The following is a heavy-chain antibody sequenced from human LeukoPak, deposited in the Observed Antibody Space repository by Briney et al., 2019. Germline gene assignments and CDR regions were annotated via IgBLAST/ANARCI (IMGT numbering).Heavy chain of an antibody. V-gene: IGHV3-48*02. CDR3: ARGPAAAIDY. Sequence: GSLSLSCAASGFPFSTYSMNWVRQAPGKGLEWVSFITGSSNTIYYADSVKGRFTISRDNAKNSLYLQMNSLRDEDTAVYYCARGPAAAIDYWGQGTLVTVSS. CDR1: GFPFSTYS. J-gene: IGHJ4*02. D-gene: IGHD2-2*01. CDR2: ITGSSNTI.